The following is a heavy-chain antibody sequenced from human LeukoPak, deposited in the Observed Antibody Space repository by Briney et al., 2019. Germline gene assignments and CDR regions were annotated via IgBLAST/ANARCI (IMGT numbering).Heavy chain of an antibody. Sequence: GESLRISCKGSGYSFTSYWISWVRQMPGKGLEWMGRIDPSDSYTNDSPSFQGHVTISADKSISTAYLQWSSLKASDTAMYYCARLCSGGSCYSDFDYWGQGTLVTVSS. CDR1: GYSFTSYW. CDR2: IDPSDSYT. J-gene: IGHJ4*02. V-gene: IGHV5-10-1*01. D-gene: IGHD2-15*01. CDR3: ARLCSGGSCYSDFDY.